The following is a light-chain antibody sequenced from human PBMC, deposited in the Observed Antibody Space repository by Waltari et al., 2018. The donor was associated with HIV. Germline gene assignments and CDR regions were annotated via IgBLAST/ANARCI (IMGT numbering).Light chain of an antibody. CDR1: SSTSARTT. CDR3: TTWDDRLNALV. J-gene: IGLJ3*02. V-gene: IGLV1-44*01. Sequence: QSVLTQPPSASGTPGQAVPISCSRSSSTSARTTGNCSHHTPGTAPKLLIYSNNVRPSGVPDRFSGFKSGTSASLAISGLQSQDEADYYCTTWDDRLNALVFGGGTEVTVL. CDR2: SNN.